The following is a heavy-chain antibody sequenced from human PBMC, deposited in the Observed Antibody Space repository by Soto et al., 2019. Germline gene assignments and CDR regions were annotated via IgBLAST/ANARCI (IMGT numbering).Heavy chain of an antibody. CDR3: AKDALLLWFGELSRADDAFDI. CDR1: GFTFSSYG. CDR2: ISYDGSNK. J-gene: IGHJ3*02. D-gene: IGHD3-10*01. Sequence: AGSLRLSCAASGFTFSSYGMHWVRQAPGKGLEWVAVISYDGSNKYYADSVKGRFTISRDNSKNTLYLQMNSLRAEDTAVYYCAKDALLLWFGELSRADDAFDIWGQGTMVTVSS. V-gene: IGHV3-30*18.